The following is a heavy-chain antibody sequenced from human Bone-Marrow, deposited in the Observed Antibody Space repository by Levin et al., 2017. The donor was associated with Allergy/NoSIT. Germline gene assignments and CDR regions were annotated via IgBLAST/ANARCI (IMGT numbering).Heavy chain of an antibody. V-gene: IGHV1-69*13. Sequence: EASVKVSCKASGGTFSSYAISWVRQAPGQGLEWMGGIIPMFGTANYAQKFQGRVTITADESTSTAYMELSSLRSEDTAVYYCARDRTPLEIRGVASYSYFGMDVWGQGTTVTVSS. J-gene: IGHJ6*02. D-gene: IGHD3-10*01. CDR2: IIPMFGTA. CDR1: GGTFSSYA. CDR3: ARDRTPLEIRGVASYSYFGMDV.